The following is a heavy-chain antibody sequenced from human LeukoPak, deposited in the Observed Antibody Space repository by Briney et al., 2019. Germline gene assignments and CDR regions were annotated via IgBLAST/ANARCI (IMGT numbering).Heavy chain of an antibody. J-gene: IGHJ3*02. CDR2: ISWNSGSI. CDR3: AKDKTGVGANVDAVDI. D-gene: IGHD1-26*01. Sequence: GGSLRPSCAASGFTFDDYAMHWVRQAPGKGLEWVSGISWNSGSIGYADSVKGRFTISRDNAKNSLYLQMNSLRAEDTALYYCAKDKTGVGANVDAVDIWGQGTMVTVSS. CDR1: GFTFDDYA. V-gene: IGHV3-9*01.